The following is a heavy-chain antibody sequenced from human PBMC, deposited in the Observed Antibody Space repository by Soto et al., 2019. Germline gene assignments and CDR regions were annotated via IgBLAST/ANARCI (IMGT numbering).Heavy chain of an antibody. J-gene: IGHJ4*02. V-gene: IGHV1-8*01. CDR1: GYTFTGYD. D-gene: IGHD1-26*01. Sequence: QAQLVQSVAEVKKPGASVKVSCKASGYTFTGYDINWVRQATGQGLEWMGWMNPNSGKTGYAQNFQGRVTMTRDNSITTAYMELTSLRDDDSAVYYCAGEKVGTTGIDFWGQGTLVTVSS. CDR2: MNPNSGKT. CDR3: AGEKVGTTGIDF.